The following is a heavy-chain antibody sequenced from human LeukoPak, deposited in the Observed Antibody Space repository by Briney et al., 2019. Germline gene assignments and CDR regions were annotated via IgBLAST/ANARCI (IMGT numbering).Heavy chain of an antibody. Sequence: SETLSLTCAVYGGSFSTYYWSWIRQPPGKGLEWIGEVNHGGSTNYNPSLKSRVTISVDPSTNQFSLKLSSVTAADTAVYYCARAPPYCSSTSCYPNRWFDPWGQGTLVTVSS. CDR1: GGSFSTYY. CDR3: ARAPPYCSSTSCYPNRWFDP. J-gene: IGHJ5*02. CDR2: VNHGGST. V-gene: IGHV4-34*01. D-gene: IGHD2-2*01.